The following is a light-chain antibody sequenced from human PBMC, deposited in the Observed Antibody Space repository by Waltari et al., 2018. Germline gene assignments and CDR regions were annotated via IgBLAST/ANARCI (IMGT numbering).Light chain of an antibody. V-gene: IGKV1-39*01. J-gene: IGKJ4*01. Sequence: DIQMTQSPSSLSASVGERVTITCRASQTISRFLNWYQQKPGKAPNLLIYAASTLQSGVPSRFSGSGSGTDFTLTISSLHPEDFATYYCQQTYNAPLTFGGGTEVEIK. CDR2: AAS. CDR3: QQTYNAPLT. CDR1: QTISRF.